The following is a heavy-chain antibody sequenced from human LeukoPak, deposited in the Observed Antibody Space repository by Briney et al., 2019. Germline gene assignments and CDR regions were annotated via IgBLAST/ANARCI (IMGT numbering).Heavy chain of an antibody. CDR2: INHSGST. Sequence: SETLSLTCAVYGGSFSGYYWSWIRQPPGKGLEWIGEINHSGSTNYKPSLKSRVTISVNTPNNQFSLKLTAVTAADTHAHDCTRSYRGSRATVTTRVGKELDYWGQGTLVTVSS. CDR1: GGSFSGYY. J-gene: IGHJ4*02. D-gene: IGHD4-17*01. V-gene: IGHV4-34*01. CDR3: TRSYRGSRATVTTRVGKELDY.